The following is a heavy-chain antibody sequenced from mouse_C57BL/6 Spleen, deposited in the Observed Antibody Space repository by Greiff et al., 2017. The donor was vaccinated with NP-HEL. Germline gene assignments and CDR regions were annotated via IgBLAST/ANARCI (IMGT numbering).Heavy chain of an antibody. J-gene: IGHJ2*01. Sequence: EVNVVESGGGLVQPGGSLSLSCAASGFTFTAYYMSWVRQPPGKALEWLGFIRNKANGYTTEYSASLKGRFTISRDNSQSILYLQMNALRAEDSATYYCARYGGAGFDYWGQGTTLTVSS. D-gene: IGHD3-3*01. V-gene: IGHV7-3*01. CDR1: GFTFTAYY. CDR2: IRNKANGYTT. CDR3: ARYGGAGFDY.